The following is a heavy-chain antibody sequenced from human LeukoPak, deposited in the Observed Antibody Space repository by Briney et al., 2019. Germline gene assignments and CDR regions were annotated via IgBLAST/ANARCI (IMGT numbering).Heavy chain of an antibody. CDR2: ISGSGGST. D-gene: IGHD5-12*01. CDR3: AKGGGYEAQYYYYYLDV. J-gene: IGHJ6*03. Sequence: GGSLRLSCAASGFTFGSYAMSWVRQAPGKGLEWVSAISGSGGSTYYADSVKGRFTISRDNSKNTLYLQMKSLRAEDTAVYYCAKGGGYEAQYYYYYLDVWGKGTTVTISS. CDR1: GFTFGSYA. V-gene: IGHV3-23*01.